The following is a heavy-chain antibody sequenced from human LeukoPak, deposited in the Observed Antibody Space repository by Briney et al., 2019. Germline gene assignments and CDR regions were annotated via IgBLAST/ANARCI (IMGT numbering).Heavy chain of an antibody. CDR2: IIPILGIA. Sequence: ASVKVSCKASGGTFSSYAISWVRQAPGQGLEWMGRIIPILGIANYAQKFQGRVTITADKSTSTAYMELSSLRSEDTAVYYCARANSSGWYDAFDIWGQGTMVTVSS. D-gene: IGHD6-19*01. V-gene: IGHV1-69*04. CDR3: ARANSSGWYDAFDI. J-gene: IGHJ3*02. CDR1: GGTFSSYA.